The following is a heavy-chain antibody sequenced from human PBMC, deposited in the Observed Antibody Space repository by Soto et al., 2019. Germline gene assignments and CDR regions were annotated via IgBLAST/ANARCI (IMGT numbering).Heavy chain of an antibody. D-gene: IGHD1-26*01. J-gene: IGHJ4*02. V-gene: IGHV4-59*01. CDR2: IYYSGST. CDR3: ARVAGRELLDY. CDR1: GGSISSYY. Sequence: KASETLSLTCTVSGGSISSYYWSWIRQPPGKGLEWIGYIYYSGSTNYNPSLKSRVTISVDTSKNQFSLKLSSVTAADTAVYYCARVAGRELLDYWGQGTLVTVSS.